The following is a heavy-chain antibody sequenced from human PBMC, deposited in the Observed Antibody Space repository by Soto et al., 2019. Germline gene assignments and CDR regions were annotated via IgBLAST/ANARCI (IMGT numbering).Heavy chain of an antibody. J-gene: IGHJ4*02. D-gene: IGHD3-10*01. CDR1: GYTFTGYY. CDR2: INPNSGGT. V-gene: IGHV1-2*04. Sequence: ASLKVCCKASGYTFTGYYMHWVRQAPGQGLEWMGWINPNSGGTNYAQKFQGWVTMTRDTSISTAYMELSRLRSDDTAVYYCARPHSGSYHIAPLDYWGQGTLVTVSS. CDR3: ARPHSGSYHIAPLDY.